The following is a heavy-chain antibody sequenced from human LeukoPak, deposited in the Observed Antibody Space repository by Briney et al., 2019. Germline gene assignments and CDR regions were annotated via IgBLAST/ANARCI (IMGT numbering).Heavy chain of an antibody. CDR1: GFSFNTYS. J-gene: IGHJ4*02. CDR3: ARDYGGPDY. Sequence: GGSLRLSCAASGFSFNTYSMNWIRQAPGKGLEWISFINEGSTNIYYADPVKGRFTISRDNAKNSLYMQMNSLRAEDTAVYYCARDYGGPDYWGQGTLVTVSS. V-gene: IGHV3-48*01. D-gene: IGHD4-17*01. CDR2: INEGSTNI.